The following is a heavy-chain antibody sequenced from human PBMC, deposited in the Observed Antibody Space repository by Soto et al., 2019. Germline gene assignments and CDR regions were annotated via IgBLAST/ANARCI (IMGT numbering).Heavy chain of an antibody. Sequence: QVQLVQSGAEVKKPGSSVKVSCKASGGTFSSYAISWVRQAPGQGLEWMGGIIPIFGTANYAQKFQGRVTITADKSTSTAYVELSSVRSEDTAVYYCASDGTMVRGVNPPGGYWGQGTLVTVSS. CDR1: GGTFSSYA. CDR3: ASDGTMVRGVNPPGGY. V-gene: IGHV1-69*06. J-gene: IGHJ4*02. D-gene: IGHD3-10*01. CDR2: IIPIFGTA.